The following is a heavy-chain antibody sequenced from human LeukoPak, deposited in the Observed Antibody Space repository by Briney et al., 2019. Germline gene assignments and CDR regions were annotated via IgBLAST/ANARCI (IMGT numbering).Heavy chain of an antibody. J-gene: IGHJ5*02. Sequence: SETLSLTCAVSGYSISSGYYWGWIRQPPGKGLEWIGSIYHSGSTYYNPSLKSRVTISVDTSKNQFSLKLSSVTAADTAVYYCARLAGGYNWSDPWGQGTLVTVSS. CDR1: GYSISSGYY. CDR2: IYHSGST. CDR3: ARLAGGYNWSDP. V-gene: IGHV4-38-2*01. D-gene: IGHD3-10*01.